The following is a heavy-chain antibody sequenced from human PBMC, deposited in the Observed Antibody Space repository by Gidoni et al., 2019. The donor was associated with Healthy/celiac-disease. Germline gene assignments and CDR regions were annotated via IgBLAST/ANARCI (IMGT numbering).Heavy chain of an antibody. CDR3: AKGGARESFDY. CDR1: GFTFDDYA. Sequence: EVQLVESGGGLVQPGRSLRLSCAASGFTFDDYAIHWVRQAPGKGLEWVAGISWNSGSIGYADSGKGRFTISRDNAKNSLYLQMNSLRAEDTALYYCAKGGARESFDYWGQGTLVTVSS. CDR2: ISWNSGSI. V-gene: IGHV3-9*01. J-gene: IGHJ4*02.